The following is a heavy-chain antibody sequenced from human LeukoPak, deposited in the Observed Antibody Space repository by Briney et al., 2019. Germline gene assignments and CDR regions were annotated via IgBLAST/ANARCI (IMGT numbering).Heavy chain of an antibody. Sequence: SETLSLTCTVSSGSISTSNYYWGWVRQPPGKALEWIGNIYYSGSTNYNPSLKSRVTISVDTSKNQFSLKLSSVTAADTAVYYCARTIDSSGYFPFDYWGQGTLVTVSS. D-gene: IGHD3-22*01. CDR2: IYYSGST. CDR1: SGSISTSNYY. CDR3: ARTIDSSGYFPFDY. J-gene: IGHJ4*02. V-gene: IGHV4-61*05.